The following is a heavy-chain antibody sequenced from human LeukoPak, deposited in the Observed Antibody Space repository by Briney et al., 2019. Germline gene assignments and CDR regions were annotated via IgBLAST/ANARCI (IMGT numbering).Heavy chain of an antibody. CDR3: ARESHRYAAV. Sequence: SVTVSCNASGGTFSSYGITWVRQAPGQGLEWMGGIIPMFGTANYAQKFQGRVTITSDDSTSTAYMELSSLRSEDTAVYYCARESHRYAAVWGQGTTVTVSS. V-gene: IGHV1-69*01. J-gene: IGHJ6*02. D-gene: IGHD5-12*01. CDR2: IIPMFGTA. CDR1: GGTFSSYG.